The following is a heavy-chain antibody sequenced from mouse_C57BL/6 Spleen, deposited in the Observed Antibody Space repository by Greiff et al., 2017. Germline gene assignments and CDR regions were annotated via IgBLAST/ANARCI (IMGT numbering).Heavy chain of an antibody. CDR3: ARDDSSGPFDY. D-gene: IGHD3-2*02. Sequence: DVQLVESEGGLVQPGRSMTLSCTASGFTFSDYYMAWVRQVPEKGLEWVANINYDGSSTYYLDSLKSRFIISRENAKNSLYLQMSSLKSEDTATYDCARDDSSGPFDYWGQGTTLTVSS. J-gene: IGHJ2*01. CDR1: GFTFSDYY. V-gene: IGHV5-16*01. CDR2: INYDGSST.